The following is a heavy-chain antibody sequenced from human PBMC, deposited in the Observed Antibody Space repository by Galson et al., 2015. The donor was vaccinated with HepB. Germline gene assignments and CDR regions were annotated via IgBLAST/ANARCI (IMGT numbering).Heavy chain of an antibody. V-gene: IGHV3-74*03. CDR1: GFTFRNYG. Sequence: SLRLSCAASGFTFRNYGMHWVRQAPGKGLVWVSHINSDGSITKYADSVKGRFTTSRDNAKNTLYLQMNSLRVEDTAVYYCTRSGDDTLSSSFLKWGQGTLVTVSA. J-gene: IGHJ4*02. CDR2: INSDGSIT. D-gene: IGHD2-2*01. CDR3: TRSGDDTLSSSFLK.